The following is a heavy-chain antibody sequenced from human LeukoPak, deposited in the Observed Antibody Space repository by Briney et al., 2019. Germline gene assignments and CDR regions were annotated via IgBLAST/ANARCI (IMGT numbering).Heavy chain of an antibody. CDR1: GVTFSSYW. D-gene: IGHD3-16*02. V-gene: IGHV3-23*01. CDR2: ISGSGGLT. J-gene: IGHJ3*02. CDR3: AKGYYDYIWGSYRSDAFDI. Sequence: PGGSLRLSCADSGVTFSSYWMTWVRQAPGKGLEWVSVISGSGGLTYHADSVKGRFTVSRDNSKNTLYLQMNSLRAEDTAVYSCAKGYYDYIWGSYRSDAFDIWGQGTMVTVSS.